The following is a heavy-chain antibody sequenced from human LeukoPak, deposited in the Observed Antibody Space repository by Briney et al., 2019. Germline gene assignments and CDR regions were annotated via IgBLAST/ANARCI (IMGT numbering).Heavy chain of an antibody. CDR1: GGSISGYY. CDR3: ARVQSSSWYQADY. D-gene: IGHD6-13*01. J-gene: IGHJ4*02. Sequence: SETLSLTCTVSGGSISGYYWSWIRQPPGKGLEWIGYIYHSGSTYYNPSLKSRVTISVDRSKNQFSLKLSSVTAADTAVYYCARVQSSSWYQADYWGQGTLVTVSS. CDR2: IYHSGST. V-gene: IGHV4-59*12.